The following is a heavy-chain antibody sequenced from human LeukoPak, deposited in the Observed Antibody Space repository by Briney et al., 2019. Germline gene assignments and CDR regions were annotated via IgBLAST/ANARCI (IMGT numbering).Heavy chain of an antibody. CDR3: ATHSSAWQTVDL. J-gene: IGHJ5*02. CDR1: GFSFSAYT. CDR2: ISSSSSYI. V-gene: IGHV3-21*01. Sequence: PGGSLRLSCAASGFSFSAYTMNWVRQVPGKGLEWVSSISSSSSYIYYRDSVEGRFIISRDNAKNSLYLQMNSLRPEDTALYYCATHSSAWQTVDLWGQGTQVTVSS. D-gene: IGHD6-19*01.